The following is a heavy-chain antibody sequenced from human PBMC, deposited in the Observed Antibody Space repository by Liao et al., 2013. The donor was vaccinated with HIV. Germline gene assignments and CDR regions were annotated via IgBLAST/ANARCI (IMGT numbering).Heavy chain of an antibody. J-gene: IGHJ4*02. CDR2: IYTSGNT. CDR1: GGSINNHY. CDR3: ARGGGGKGFDS. V-gene: IGHV4-4*07. Sequence: QMQLQESGPGLVKPSETLSLTCAVSGGSINNHYWNWIRQPAGRGLEWIGRIYTSGNTNYNPSLKSRVTMSVDTSKNQFSLKLTSVTAADTAVYYCARGGGGKGFDSWGQGILVTVSS. D-gene: IGHD4-23*01.